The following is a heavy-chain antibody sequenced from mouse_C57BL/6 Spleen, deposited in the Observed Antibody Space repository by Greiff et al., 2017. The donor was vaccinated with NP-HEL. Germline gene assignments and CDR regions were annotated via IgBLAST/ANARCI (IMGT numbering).Heavy chain of an antibody. Sequence: QVQLQQSGPELVKPGASVKISCKASGYSFTSYYIHWVKQRPGQGLEWIGWIYPGSGNTKYNEKFKGKATLTADTSSSTAYMQLSSLTSEDSAVYYCARRPYYYAMDYWGQGTSVTVSS. CDR2: IYPGSGNT. J-gene: IGHJ4*01. V-gene: IGHV1-66*01. CDR3: ARRPYYYAMDY. CDR1: GYSFTSYY.